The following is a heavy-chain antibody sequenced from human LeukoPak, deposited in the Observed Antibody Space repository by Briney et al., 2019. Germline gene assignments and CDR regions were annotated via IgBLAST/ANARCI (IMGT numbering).Heavy chain of an antibody. CDR3: ASLPRYNLNYNPSA. CDR1: GFTFSSYS. CDR2: ISSTGTGT. J-gene: IGHJ5*02. D-gene: IGHD1-7*01. V-gene: IGHV3-48*04. Sequence: GGSLRLSCVASGFTFSSYSMNWVRQAPGKGLEWISYISSTGTGTNYADSVKGRFTISRDNAKNSLFLQMNSLRVEDTAVYRCASLPRYNLNYNPSAWGQGTLVTVSS.